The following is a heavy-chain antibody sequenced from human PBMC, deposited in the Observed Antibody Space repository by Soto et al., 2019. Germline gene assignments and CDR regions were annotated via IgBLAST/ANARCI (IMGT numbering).Heavy chain of an antibody. D-gene: IGHD5-18*01. CDR2: IIPIFGTA. J-gene: IGHJ5*02. Sequence: SVKGSCNATGGTFSSYAISWGRQAPVQGLEWMGGIIPIFGTANSAQKFQGRVTITADESTSTAYRELSSLRSEDTAVYYCAREGNTAASPWGQGTLVTVSS. CDR3: AREGNTAASP. CDR1: GGTFSSYA. V-gene: IGHV1-69*01.